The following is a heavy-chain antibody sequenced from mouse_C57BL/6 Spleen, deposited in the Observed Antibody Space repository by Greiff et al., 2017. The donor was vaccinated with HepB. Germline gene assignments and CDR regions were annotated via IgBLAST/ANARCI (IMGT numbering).Heavy chain of an antibody. Sequence: QVQLQQPGAELVKPGASVKLSCKASGYTFTSYWMHWVKQRPGQGLEWIGMIHPNSGSTNYNEKFKSKATLTVDKSSSTAYMQLSSMTDEDSAVYYCANYGSSYWFAYWGQGTLVTVSA. J-gene: IGHJ3*01. CDR3: ANYGSSYWFAY. CDR1: GYTFTSYW. V-gene: IGHV1-64*01. CDR2: IHPNSGST. D-gene: IGHD1-1*01.